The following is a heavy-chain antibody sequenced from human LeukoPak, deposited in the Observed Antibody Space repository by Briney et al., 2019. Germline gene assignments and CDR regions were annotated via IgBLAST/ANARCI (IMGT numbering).Heavy chain of an antibody. J-gene: IGHJ3*02. CDR3: AKDPGEYYYDSSGYPRHDAFDI. D-gene: IGHD3-22*01. V-gene: IGHV3-23*01. CDR1: GFTFSSYA. Sequence: PGGSLRLSCAASGFTFSSYAMSWVRQAPGKGLEWVSAISGSGGSTYYADSVKGRFTISRDNSKNTLYLQMNSLRAEDTAVYYCAKDPGEYYYDSSGYPRHDAFDIWGQGTMVTVSS. CDR2: ISGSGGST.